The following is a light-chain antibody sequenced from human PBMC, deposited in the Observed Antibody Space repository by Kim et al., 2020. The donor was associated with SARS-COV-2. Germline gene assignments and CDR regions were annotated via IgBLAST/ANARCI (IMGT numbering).Light chain of an antibody. J-gene: IGKJ1*01. Sequence: EIVMTQSPATLSVSPGETATLSCMASQSISNNLAWYQQRPGQTPKVLIFEASTRATGVPARFSGSGSGTEFTLTITSLQSEDFAVYYCLQYNHWWAFGQGTKVDIK. V-gene: IGKV3-15*01. CDR1: QSISNN. CDR3: LQYNHWWA. CDR2: EAS.